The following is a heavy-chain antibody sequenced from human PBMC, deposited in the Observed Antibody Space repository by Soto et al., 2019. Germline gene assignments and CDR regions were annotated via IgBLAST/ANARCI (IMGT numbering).Heavy chain of an antibody. V-gene: IGHV1-69*01. CDR1: GGTFSSYA. Sequence: QVQLVQSGAEVKKPGSSVKVSCKASGGTFSSYAISWVRQAPGQGLEWMGGIIPIFGTANYAQKFQGRVTITADESTSTAYMELSSLRSEDTAVYYCASYRSGWYRSKGYFDLWGRGTLVTVSS. CDR3: ASYRSGWYRSKGYFDL. CDR2: IIPIFGTA. J-gene: IGHJ2*01. D-gene: IGHD6-19*01.